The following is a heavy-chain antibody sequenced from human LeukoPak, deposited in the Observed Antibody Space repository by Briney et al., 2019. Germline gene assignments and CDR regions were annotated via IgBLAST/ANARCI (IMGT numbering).Heavy chain of an antibody. CDR2: IKGDGSHT. V-gene: IGHV3-74*01. CDR1: GFTFRDYW. Sequence: GGSLRLSCAASGFTFRDYWMHRIRQAPGKGLVWVSRIKGDGSHTIYADSVKGRFTISRDNAKNTLYLQMKSLRVEDTALYYCVRDWDHFDFDSWGQGTLVTVSS. D-gene: IGHD1-26*01. J-gene: IGHJ5*01. CDR3: VRDWDHFDFDS.